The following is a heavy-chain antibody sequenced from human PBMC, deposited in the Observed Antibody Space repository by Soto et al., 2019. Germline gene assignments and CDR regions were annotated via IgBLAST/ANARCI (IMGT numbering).Heavy chain of an antibody. J-gene: IGHJ6*02. D-gene: IGHD3-10*01. CDR2: IYYSGST. CDR1: GGSVSSGDYF. CDR3: ARSPNYYYYGFDV. V-gene: IGHV4-61*08. Sequence: SETLSLTCTVSGGSVSSGDYFWSWLRQSPGKRLEWIAYIYYSGSTNYNPSLKSRATISVDTSKSQVSLTLTSMTAADAALYYCARSPNYYYYGFDVWGQGTEVTVSS.